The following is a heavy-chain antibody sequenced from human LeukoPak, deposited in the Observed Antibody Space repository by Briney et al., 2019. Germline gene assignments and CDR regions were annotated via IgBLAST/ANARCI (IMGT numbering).Heavy chain of an antibody. J-gene: IGHJ4*02. Sequence: GGSLRLSCAASGFTFSSYAMSWVRQAPGKGLEWVSAISGSGGGTYYADSVKGRFTISRDNSKNTLYLQMNSLRAEDTAVYYCAKDRLRYSSGWYSDYWGQGTLVTVSS. CDR2: ISGSGGGT. CDR3: AKDRLRYSSGWYSDY. V-gene: IGHV3-23*01. D-gene: IGHD6-19*01. CDR1: GFTFSSYA.